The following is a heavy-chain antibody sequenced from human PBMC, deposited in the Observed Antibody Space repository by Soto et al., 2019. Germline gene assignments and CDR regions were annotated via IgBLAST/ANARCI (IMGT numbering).Heavy chain of an antibody. CDR3: ARFNIAVAAVGKDAFDI. V-gene: IGHV1-69*02. J-gene: IGHJ3*02. CDR1: GGTFSSYT. CDR2: IIPILGIA. D-gene: IGHD6-19*01. Sequence: QVQLVQSGAEVKKPGSSVKVSCKASGGTFSSYTISWVQQAPGQGLEWMGRIIPILGIANYAQKFQGRVTITADKSTSTAYMELSSLRSEDTAVYYCARFNIAVAAVGKDAFDIWGQGTMVTVSS.